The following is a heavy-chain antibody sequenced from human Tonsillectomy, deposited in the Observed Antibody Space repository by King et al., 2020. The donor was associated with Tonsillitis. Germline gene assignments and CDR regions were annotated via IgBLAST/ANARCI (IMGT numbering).Heavy chain of an antibody. CDR1: GFTFSFYT. CDR2: ISYDGSDK. J-gene: IGHJ2*01. Sequence: HVQLVESGGGVVQPGRSLRLSCAASGFTFSFYTMHWVRQAPGKGLEGVALISYDGSDKYYADSVRGRFTISRDNSKNTLYLQMNSLRAEDRAVYYCARVGGRAVAAWNWYFDLWGRGTLVTVSS. V-gene: IGHV3-30*04. CDR3: ARVGGRAVAAWNWYFDL. D-gene: IGHD6-19*01.